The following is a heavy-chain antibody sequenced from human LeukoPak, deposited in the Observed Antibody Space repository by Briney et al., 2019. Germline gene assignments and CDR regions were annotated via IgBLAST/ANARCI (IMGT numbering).Heavy chain of an antibody. V-gene: IGHV3-7*01. CDR2: IKEDGSEK. D-gene: IGHD6-13*01. Sequence: GGSLRLSCAASGFTFSNCWMSWVRQAPGKGLEWVANIKEDGSEKYYVDSVKGRFTISRDNARNSLYLQMNSLRAEDTAVYYCASGRQLGYWGQGTLVTVSS. J-gene: IGHJ4*02. CDR3: ASGRQLGY. CDR1: GFTFSNCW.